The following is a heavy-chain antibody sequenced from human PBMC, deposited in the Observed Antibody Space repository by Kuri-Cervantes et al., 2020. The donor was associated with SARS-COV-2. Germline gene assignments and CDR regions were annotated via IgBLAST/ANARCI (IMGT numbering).Heavy chain of an antibody. CDR2: ISYDGSNK. CDR3: ASDAYDFWSGYSIALFDYFDY. Sequence: GGSLRLSCAASGFTFSSYAMHWARQAPGKGLEWVAVISYDGSNKYYADSVKGRFTISRDNSKNTLYLQMNSLRAEDTAVYYCASDAYDFWSGYSIALFDYFDYWGQGTLVTVSS. J-gene: IGHJ4*02. CDR1: GFTFSSYA. D-gene: IGHD3-3*01. V-gene: IGHV3-30-3*01.